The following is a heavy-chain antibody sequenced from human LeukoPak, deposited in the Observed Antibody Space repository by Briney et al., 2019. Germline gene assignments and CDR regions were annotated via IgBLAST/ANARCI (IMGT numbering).Heavy chain of an antibody. Sequence: ASVKVSCKASGYTFTSYGISWVRQAPGQGLEWMGWISAYNGNTNYAQKLQGRVTMTTDTSTSTAYMELRSLRSDDTAVYYCARIIVGATGGLNWFDPWGPGTLVTVSS. CDR1: GYTFTSYG. CDR2: ISAYNGNT. J-gene: IGHJ5*02. V-gene: IGHV1-18*01. D-gene: IGHD1-26*01. CDR3: ARIIVGATGGLNWFDP.